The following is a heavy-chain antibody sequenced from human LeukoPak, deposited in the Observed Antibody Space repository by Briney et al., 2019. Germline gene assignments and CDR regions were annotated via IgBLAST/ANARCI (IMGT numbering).Heavy chain of an antibody. V-gene: IGHV4-59*01. J-gene: IGHJ4*02. Sequence: SETLSLTCTVSGGSISSYYWSWIRQPPGKGLEWIGNIYDRGSTKYNPSLKSRVTISVNTSKNQFSLRLSSVTAADTAVYYCARGRTFDNWGQGTLVTVSS. CDR2: IYDRGST. CDR1: GGSISSYY. CDR3: ARGRTFDN.